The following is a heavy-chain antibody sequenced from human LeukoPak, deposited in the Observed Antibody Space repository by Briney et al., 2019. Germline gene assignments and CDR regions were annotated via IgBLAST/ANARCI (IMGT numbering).Heavy chain of an antibody. D-gene: IGHD5-18*01. Sequence: SETLSLTCTVSGGSISSYYWSWIRQPPGKGLEWIGYIYYSGSTNYNPSLKSRVTISVDTSKNQFSLKLSSVTAADTAVYYCARGYTAMVFDGMEVWGQGTTVPVSS. CDR2: IYYSGST. CDR1: GGSISSYY. CDR3: ARGYTAMVFDGMEV. V-gene: IGHV4-59*01. J-gene: IGHJ6*02.